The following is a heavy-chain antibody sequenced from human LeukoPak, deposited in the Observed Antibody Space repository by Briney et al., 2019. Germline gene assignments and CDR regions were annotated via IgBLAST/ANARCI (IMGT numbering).Heavy chain of an antibody. CDR1: GYTFTGYY. Sequence: ASVKVSCKASGYTFTGYYMHWVRQATGQGLEWMGWINPNSGGTNYAQKFQGWVTMTRDTSISTAYMELSRLRSDDTAVYYCARERRTIYYYYGMDVWGQGTTVTVSS. CDR3: ARERRTIYYYYGMDV. J-gene: IGHJ6*02. V-gene: IGHV1-2*04. CDR2: INPNSGGT. D-gene: IGHD3-3*01.